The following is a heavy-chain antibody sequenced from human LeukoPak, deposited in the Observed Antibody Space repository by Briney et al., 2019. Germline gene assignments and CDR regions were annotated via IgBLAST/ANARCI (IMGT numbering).Heavy chain of an antibody. V-gene: IGHV3-33*08. Sequence: HAGGSLRLSCAASGFTFSSYWMTWVRQAPGKGLEWVAVIWYDGSNKYYADSVKGRFTISRDNSKNTLYLQMNSLRAEDTAVYYCARKGPVLLWFGEPRGNYYYYGMDVWGQGTTVTVSS. CDR3: ARKGPVLLWFGEPRGNYYYYGMDV. J-gene: IGHJ6*02. D-gene: IGHD3-10*01. CDR2: IWYDGSNK. CDR1: GFTFSSYW.